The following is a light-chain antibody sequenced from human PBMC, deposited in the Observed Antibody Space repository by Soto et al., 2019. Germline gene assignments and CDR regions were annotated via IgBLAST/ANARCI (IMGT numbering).Light chain of an antibody. V-gene: IGLV2-14*01. CDR3: SSYTSSSTLYV. J-gene: IGLJ1*01. CDR2: DVS. Sequence: QSVLTRPASVSGSPGQSITISCTGTSSDVGGYNYVSWYQQHPGKAPKLMIYDVSNRPSGVSNRFSGSKSTNTASLTISGLQAEDEADYYCSSYTSSSTLYVFGTGTKVTVL. CDR1: SSDVGGYNY.